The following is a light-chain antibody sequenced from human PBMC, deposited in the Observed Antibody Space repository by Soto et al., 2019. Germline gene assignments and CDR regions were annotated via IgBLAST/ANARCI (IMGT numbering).Light chain of an antibody. CDR3: QQYGSSPPWA. CDR2: GAS. V-gene: IGKV3-20*01. J-gene: IGKJ1*01. CDR1: QSVSSSY. Sequence: EIVLTQSPGTLSLSPGERATLSCRASQSVSSSYLAWYQQKPGQAPRLLIYGASSRATGIPDRFSGSGSGTDFTLTINSLEPEDCAVYYCQQYGSSPPWAFGQGTKVEIK.